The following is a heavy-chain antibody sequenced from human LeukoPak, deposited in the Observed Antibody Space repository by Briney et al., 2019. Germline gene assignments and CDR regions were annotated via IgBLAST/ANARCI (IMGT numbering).Heavy chain of an antibody. V-gene: IGHV4-59*01. CDR3: ATRNVETGPFDY. Sequence: PSETLSLTCTVSGGSISSYYWTWIRQPPGKGLEWIGYIYYSGGTNYNPSLKSRVTISVDTSKNQFSLKLSSVTAADTAVYYCATRNVETGPFDYWGQGTLVTVSS. D-gene: IGHD5-18*01. CDR2: IYYSGGT. CDR1: GGSISSYY. J-gene: IGHJ4*02.